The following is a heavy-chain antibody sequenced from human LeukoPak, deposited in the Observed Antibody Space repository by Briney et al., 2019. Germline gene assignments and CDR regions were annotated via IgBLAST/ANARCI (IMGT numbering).Heavy chain of an antibody. D-gene: IGHD6-13*01. CDR3: TRDCSSDGCLQFFQY. V-gene: IGHV3-49*04. CDR1: GFTFGEHA. J-gene: IGHJ1*01. CDR2: IRSSTYNGATT. Sequence: GGSLRLSWTASGFTFGEHAVIWVRHAPEKGLERIGIIRSSTYNGATTEYAASVRGRFTISREDSKSIAYLQMNSLKIEDTGVYFCTRDCSSDGCLQFFQYWGQGTLVAVSP.